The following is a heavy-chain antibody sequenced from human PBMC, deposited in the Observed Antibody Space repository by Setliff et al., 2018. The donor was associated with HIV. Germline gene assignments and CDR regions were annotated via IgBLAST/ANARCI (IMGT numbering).Heavy chain of an antibody. Sequence: SETLSLTCTVSGSISSTSYYWGWIRQPPGKGLEWIGSIYYSGSTYQNPSLKSRVTISVDTSKNQFSLKLSSVTAADTAVYYCARGVDTGIVVVVAATFFDYWGQGTPVTV. V-gene: IGHV4-39*07. CDR2: IYYSGST. CDR1: GSISSTSYY. J-gene: IGHJ4*02. CDR3: ARGVDTGIVVVVAATFFDY. D-gene: IGHD2-15*01.